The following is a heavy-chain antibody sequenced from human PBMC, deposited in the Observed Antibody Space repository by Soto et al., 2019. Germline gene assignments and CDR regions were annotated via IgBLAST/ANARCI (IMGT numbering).Heavy chain of an antibody. CDR1: GGTFSSYA. J-gene: IGHJ6*02. CDR3: AGSGGRGAFLLGYYYYGMDV. CDR2: IIPIFGTA. Sequence: ASVKVSCKASGGTFSSYAISWVRQAPGQGLEWMGGIIPIFGTANYAQKFQGRVTITADESTSTAYMELSSLGSGDTAVYYCAGSGGRGAFLLGYYYYGMDVWGQGTTVTVSS. D-gene: IGHD3-16*01. V-gene: IGHV1-69*13.